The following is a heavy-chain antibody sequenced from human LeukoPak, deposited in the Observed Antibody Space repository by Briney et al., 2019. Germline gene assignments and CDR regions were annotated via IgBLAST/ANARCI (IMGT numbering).Heavy chain of an antibody. CDR1: GGSFSGYY. Sequence: PSETLSLTCAVYGGSFSGYYWSWIRQPPGKGLEWIGEINHSGSTNYNPSLKSRVTISVDTSNNQFSLKLSSVTAADTAVYYCARGVIWIQLWFRFDYWGQGTLVTASS. D-gene: IGHD5-18*01. CDR3: ARGVIWIQLWFRFDY. CDR2: INHSGST. J-gene: IGHJ4*02. V-gene: IGHV4-34*01.